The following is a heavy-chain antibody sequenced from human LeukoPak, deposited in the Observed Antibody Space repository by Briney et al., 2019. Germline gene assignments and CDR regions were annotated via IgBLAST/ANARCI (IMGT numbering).Heavy chain of an antibody. CDR2: ISAYNGNT. V-gene: IGHV1-18*01. J-gene: IGHJ4*02. CDR1: GGTFSSYA. CDR3: ARDFGYCSGGSCLDMDY. Sequence: ASVKVSCKASGGTFSSYAISWVRQAPGQGLEWMGWISAYNGNTNYAQKLQGRVTMTTDTSTSTAYMELRSLRSDDTAVYYCARDFGYCSGGSCLDMDYWGQGTLVTVSS. D-gene: IGHD2-15*01.